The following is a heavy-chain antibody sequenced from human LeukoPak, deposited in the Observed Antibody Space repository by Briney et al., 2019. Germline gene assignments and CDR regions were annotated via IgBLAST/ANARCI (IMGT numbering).Heavy chain of an antibody. V-gene: IGHV4-59*01. J-gene: IGHJ6*03. CDR3: ARLYQQSKWKYYYYYMDV. CDR1: GASFSTNY. D-gene: IGHD1-1*01. Sequence: PSETLSLTCSVSGASFSTNYWSWIRQPPGRGLEWIGYVFDSGSTNYNPSLKSRVTISVDTSTKQFPLRLSSVTAADTAVYYCARLYQQSKWKYYYYYMDVWGKGTAVTVSS. CDR2: VFDSGST.